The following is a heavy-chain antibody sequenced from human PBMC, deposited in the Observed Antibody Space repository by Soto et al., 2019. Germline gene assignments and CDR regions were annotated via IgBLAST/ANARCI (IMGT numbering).Heavy chain of an antibody. V-gene: IGHV4-34*01. CDR1: GGSFSGYY. CDR2: INHSGST. J-gene: IGHJ4*02. D-gene: IGHD3-3*01. Sequence: SETLSLTCAVYGGSFSGYYWSWIRQPPGKGLEWIGEINHSGSTNYNPSLKSRVTISVDTSKNQFSLKLSSVTAADTAVYYCARGVLRFYRSYSGRPYYFDYWGQGTLVTVSS. CDR3: ARGVLRFYRSYSGRPYYFDY.